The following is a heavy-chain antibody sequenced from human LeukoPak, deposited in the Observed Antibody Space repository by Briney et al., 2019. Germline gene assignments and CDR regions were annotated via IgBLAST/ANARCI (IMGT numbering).Heavy chain of an antibody. CDR1: GVCIESNY. CDR2: VYYTGTT. J-gene: IGHJ6*02. Sequence: SETLSLTWAIPGVCIESNYRCWIWQPQGKGLDLIGYVYYTGTTSYNPSLKSRVTISVETSKNQFSLTLNSVTAADTAVYHCARQSDPYYHYGLDFWGQGTTVIVSS. CDR3: ARQSDPYYHYGLDF. V-gene: IGHV4-59*01.